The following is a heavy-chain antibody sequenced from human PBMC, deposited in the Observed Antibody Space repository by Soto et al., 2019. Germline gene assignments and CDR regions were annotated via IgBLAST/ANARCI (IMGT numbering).Heavy chain of an antibody. CDR2: ISAYNGNT. CDR1: GYTFTSYG. J-gene: IGHJ4*02. V-gene: IGHV1-18*01. Sequence: ASVKVSCKASGYTFTSYGISWVRQAPGQGLEWMGWISAYNGNTNYAQKLQGRVTMTTDTSTSTAYMELRSLRSDDTAVYYCTRDTHCSGGSCYSGAIDYWGQGTLVTVSS. D-gene: IGHD2-15*01. CDR3: TRDTHCSGGSCYSGAIDY.